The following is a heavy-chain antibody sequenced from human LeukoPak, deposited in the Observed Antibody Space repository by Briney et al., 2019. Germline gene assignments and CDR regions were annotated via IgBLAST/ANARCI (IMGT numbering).Heavy chain of an antibody. CDR2: INHSGST. J-gene: IGHJ4*02. CDR1: GGSFSGYY. CDR3: AVTRDVTSLGFDY. D-gene: IGHD3-16*01. Sequence: PSETLSLTCAVYGGSFSGYYWSWIRQPPGKGLEWIGEINHSGSTNYNTPLTSPVTISVDTSKNQFSLKLSSVTAADTAVYNCAVTRDVTSLGFDYWGQGTLVTVSS. V-gene: IGHV4-34*01.